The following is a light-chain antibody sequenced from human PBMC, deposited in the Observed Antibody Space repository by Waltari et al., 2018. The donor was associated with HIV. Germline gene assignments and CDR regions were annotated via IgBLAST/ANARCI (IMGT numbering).Light chain of an antibody. Sequence: QSALTQTASVSGSPGQSITISCTGTSSDVCGYDHVSWYQQHPGKAPKPVIYEVYNRPSGISHRFSGSKSGNTASLTISGLQAEDEADYFCSSYTSSNTLVFGGGTKVTVL. CDR1: SSDVCGYDH. V-gene: IGLV2-14*01. CDR2: EVY. J-gene: IGLJ2*01. CDR3: SSYTSSNTLV.